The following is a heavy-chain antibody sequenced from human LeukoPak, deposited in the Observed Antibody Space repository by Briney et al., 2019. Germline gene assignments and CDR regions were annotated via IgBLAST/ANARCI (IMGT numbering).Heavy chain of an antibody. CDR2: ISWDGSDK. J-gene: IGHJ4*02. V-gene: IGHV3-30*03. CDR3: ASPNDSSGYYGFDY. Sequence: GGSLRLSCVASGFDFNTFGMHWVRQAPDTGLEWVAVISWDGSDKYYADSVKGRFTISRDNSKNTLYLQMNSLRAEDTAVYYCASPNDSSGYYGFDYWGQGTLVTVSS. D-gene: IGHD3-22*01. CDR1: GFDFNTFG.